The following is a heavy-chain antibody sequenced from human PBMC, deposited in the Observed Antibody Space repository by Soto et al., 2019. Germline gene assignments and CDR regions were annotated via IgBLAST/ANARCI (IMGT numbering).Heavy chain of an antibody. CDR2: IYYSGST. D-gene: IGHD6-19*01. V-gene: IGHV4-39*01. CDR1: GGSISSSSYY. J-gene: IGHJ4*02. CDR3: ARSIAVAGTFDY. Sequence: SETLSLTCTVSGGSISSSSYYWGWIRQPPGKGLEWIGSIYYSGSTYYNPSLKSRVTISVDTSKNQFSLKLSSVTAADTAVYYCARSIAVAGTFDYWGQGTLVTVSS.